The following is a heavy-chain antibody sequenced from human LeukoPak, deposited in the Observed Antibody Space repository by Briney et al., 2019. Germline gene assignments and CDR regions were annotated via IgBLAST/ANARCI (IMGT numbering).Heavy chain of an antibody. V-gene: IGHV4-30-4*01. J-gene: IGHJ4*02. CDR1: GGSISSGDYY. CDR2: IYYSGST. D-gene: IGHD3-22*01. CDR3: ARTGGYYYDSSGYYYGY. Sequence: PSETLSLTCTVSGGSISSGDYYWSWIRQPPGKGLEWIGYIYYSGSTYYNPSLKSRVTISVDTSKNQFPLKLSSVTAADTAVYYCARTGGYYYDSSGYYYGYWGQGTLVTVSS.